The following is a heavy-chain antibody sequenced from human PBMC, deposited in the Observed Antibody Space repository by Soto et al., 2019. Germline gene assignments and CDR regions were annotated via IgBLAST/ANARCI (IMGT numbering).Heavy chain of an antibody. Sequence: EVQLVESGGGLVQPGGSLRLSCAASGFTFSSYEMNWVRQAPGKGLEWVSYISSSGSTIYYADSVKGRFTISRDNAKNSLYLQMNSLRDEDTAVYYCARVPQYYDSSGYGYWGQGTLVTVSS. D-gene: IGHD3-22*01. V-gene: IGHV3-48*03. CDR2: ISSSGSTI. CDR1: GFTFSSYE. J-gene: IGHJ4*02. CDR3: ARVPQYYDSSGYGY.